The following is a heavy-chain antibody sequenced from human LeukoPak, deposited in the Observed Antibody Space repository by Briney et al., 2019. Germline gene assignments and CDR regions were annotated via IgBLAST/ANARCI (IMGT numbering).Heavy chain of an antibody. V-gene: IGHV4-34*01. Sequence: SESLSLTCAVYGGSFSGYYWSWIRQPPGKGLEWIGEINHSGSTNYNPSLKSRVTISVDTSKNQFSLKLSSVTAADTAVYYCARGTLGSSWYYFDYWGQGTLVTVSS. CDR3: ARGTLGSSWYYFDY. D-gene: IGHD6-13*01. J-gene: IGHJ4*02. CDR1: GGSFSGYY. CDR2: INHSGST.